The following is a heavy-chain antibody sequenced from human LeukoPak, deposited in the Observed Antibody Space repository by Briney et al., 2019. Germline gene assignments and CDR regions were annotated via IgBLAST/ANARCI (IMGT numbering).Heavy chain of an antibody. D-gene: IGHD5-12*01. V-gene: IGHV3-30*18. J-gene: IGHJ6*02. CDR1: GFTFSSYG. CDR2: ISYDGSNK. CDR3: AKEIVAYYYYYGMDV. Sequence: GSLRLSCAASGFTFSSYGMHWVCQAPGKGLEWVAVISYDGSNKYYADSVKSRFTISRDNSKNTLYLQMNSLRAEDTAVYYCAKEIVAYYYYYGMDVWGQGTTVTVSS.